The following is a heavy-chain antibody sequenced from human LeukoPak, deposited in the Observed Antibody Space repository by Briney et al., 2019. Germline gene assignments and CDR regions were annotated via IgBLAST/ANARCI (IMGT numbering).Heavy chain of an antibody. CDR3: ARENVAGTDYYYGMDV. Sequence: RGSLRLSCAASGFTFSSYSMNWVRQAPGKGLEWVSYISSSSSTIYYADSVKGRFTISRDNAKNSLYLQMNSLRAEDTAVYYCARENVAGTDYYYGMDVWGQGTTVTVSS. CDR2: ISSSSSTI. V-gene: IGHV3-48*04. D-gene: IGHD6-19*01. CDR1: GFTFSSYS. J-gene: IGHJ6*02.